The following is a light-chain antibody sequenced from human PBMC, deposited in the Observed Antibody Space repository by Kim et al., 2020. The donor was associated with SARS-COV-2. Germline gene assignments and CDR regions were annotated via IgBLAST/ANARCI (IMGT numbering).Light chain of an antibody. J-gene: IGKJ4*01. Sequence: EIVLTQSPATLSLSPGERATLSCRASQSVSSYLAWYQQKPGQAPRLLIYDASNRATGIPARFSGSGSGTDFTLTISSLEPEDFAVYYCKQRSNWPLLTFGGGTKVDFK. CDR1: QSVSSY. CDR2: DAS. V-gene: IGKV3-11*01. CDR3: KQRSNWPLLT.